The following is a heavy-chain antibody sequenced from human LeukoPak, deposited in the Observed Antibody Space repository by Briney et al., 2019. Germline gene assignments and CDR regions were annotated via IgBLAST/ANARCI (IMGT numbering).Heavy chain of an antibody. J-gene: IGHJ3*02. CDR1: GFTFGDYA. D-gene: IGHD7-27*01. CDR2: IRSKAYGGTT. V-gene: IGHV3-49*04. CDR3: TRDPQSNWGHAFDI. Sequence: GGSLRLSCTASGFTFGDYAMSWVRQAPGKGLEWVGFIRSKAYGGTTEYAASMKGRFTISRDDSKSIAYLQMNSLKTEDTAVYYCTRDPQSNWGHAFDIWGQGTMVTVSS.